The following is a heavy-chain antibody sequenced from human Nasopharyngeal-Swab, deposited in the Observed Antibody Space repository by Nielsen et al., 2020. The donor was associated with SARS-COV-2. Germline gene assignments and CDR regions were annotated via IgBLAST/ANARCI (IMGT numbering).Heavy chain of an antibody. V-gene: IGHV3-64D*08. J-gene: IGHJ4*02. CDR1: GFTFSSYA. CDR2: ISSNGGST. D-gene: IGHD2-15*01. CDR3: VNGYCSGGSCYLGGDY. Sequence: GGSLRLSCSASGFTFSSYAMHWFRQSPGKGLEYVSAISSNGGSTYYADSVKGRFTISRDNSKNTLYLQMSSLRAEETAVYYCVNGYCSGGSCYLGGDYWGQGTLVTVSS.